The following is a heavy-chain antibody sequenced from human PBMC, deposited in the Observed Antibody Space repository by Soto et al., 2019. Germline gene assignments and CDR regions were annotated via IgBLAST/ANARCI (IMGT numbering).Heavy chain of an antibody. CDR2: IYYSGST. V-gene: IGHV4-31*03. Sequence: QVQLQESGPGLVKPSQTLSLTCTVSGGSISSGGYYWSWIRQHPGKGLEWIGYIYYSGSTYYNPSLKSRVTISVDTSKNQVSLKLSSVTAADTAVYYYARGPTYYYDSSAKDWGQGTLVTVSS. CDR1: GGSISSGGYY. CDR3: ARGPTYYYDSSAKD. D-gene: IGHD3-22*01. J-gene: IGHJ4*02.